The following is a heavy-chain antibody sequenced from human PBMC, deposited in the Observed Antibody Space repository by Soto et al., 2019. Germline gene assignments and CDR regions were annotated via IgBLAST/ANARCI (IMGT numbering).Heavy chain of an antibody. V-gene: IGHV3-23*01. D-gene: IGHD3-22*01. Sequence: GGSLRLSCAAPGFTFSSYAMSWVRQAPGKGLEWVSAISGSGGSTYYADSVKGRFTISRDNSKNTMYLQMNSLRAEDTAVYYCARLGEQYYYDSSGYYGYWGQGTLVTVSS. CDR1: GFTFSSYA. CDR3: ARLGEQYYYDSSGYYGY. J-gene: IGHJ4*02. CDR2: ISGSGGST.